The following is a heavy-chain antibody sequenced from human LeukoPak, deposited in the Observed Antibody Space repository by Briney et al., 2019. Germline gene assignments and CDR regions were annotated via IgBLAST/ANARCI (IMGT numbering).Heavy chain of an antibody. V-gene: IGHV5-51*01. J-gene: IGHJ6*02. CDR3: ARYGLSGSDRSGYYTSFYYYGMDV. Sequence: GESLKISCKDSGYRFADYWIGWVRQMPGKGLEWMGMIYPGDSETRYSPSFQGQVTISADKSISTAYLQWSSLKASDTAIYYCARYGLSGSDRSGYYTSFYYYGMDVWGQGTMVTVSS. CDR1: GYRFADYW. D-gene: IGHD3-22*01. CDR2: IYPGDSET.